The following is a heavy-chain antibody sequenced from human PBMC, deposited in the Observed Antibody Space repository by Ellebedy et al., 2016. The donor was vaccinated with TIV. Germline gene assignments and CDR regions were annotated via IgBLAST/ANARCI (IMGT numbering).Heavy chain of an antibody. CDR2: INPNSGGT. D-gene: IGHD3-10*01. CDR1: GYTFTGYD. V-gene: IGHV1-2*04. Sequence: ASVKVSCKASGYTFTGYDMHWLRQSPGQWLEWMRWINPNSGGTNYAQKFQGWVPMTRDTSISTAYMELSRLRSDDTAVYYCARAPSVVYGSGSYRFAPWGQGTLVTVSS. J-gene: IGHJ5*02. CDR3: ARAPSVVYGSGSYRFAP.